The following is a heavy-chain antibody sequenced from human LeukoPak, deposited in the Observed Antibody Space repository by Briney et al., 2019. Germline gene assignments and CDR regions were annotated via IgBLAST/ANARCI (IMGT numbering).Heavy chain of an antibody. V-gene: IGHV1-18*01. CDR3: ATTLYDYVWGSYPPSHFDY. CDR1: GYTFTSYG. CDR2: ISAYNGNT. Sequence: ASVKVTCKASGYTFTSYGISWVRQAPGQGLEWMGWISAYNGNTNYAQKLQGRVTMTTDTSTSTAYMELRSLRSDDTAVYYCATTLYDYVWGSYPPSHFDYWGQGTLVTVSS. J-gene: IGHJ4*02. D-gene: IGHD3-16*02.